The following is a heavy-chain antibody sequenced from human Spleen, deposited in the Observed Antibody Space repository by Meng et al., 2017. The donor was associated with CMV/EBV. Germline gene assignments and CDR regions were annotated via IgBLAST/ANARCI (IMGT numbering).Heavy chain of an antibody. Sequence: GSLRLSCTVSGYSISSGYYWGWIRQPPGKGLEWIGSIYHSGSTYYNPSLKSRVTISVDTSKNQFSLKLSSVTAADTAVYYCARDRSSKYYYYGMDVWGQGTTVTVSS. V-gene: IGHV4-38-2*02. CDR1: GYSISSGYY. CDR2: IYHSGST. D-gene: IGHD3-10*01. CDR3: ARDRSSKYYYYGMDV. J-gene: IGHJ6*02.